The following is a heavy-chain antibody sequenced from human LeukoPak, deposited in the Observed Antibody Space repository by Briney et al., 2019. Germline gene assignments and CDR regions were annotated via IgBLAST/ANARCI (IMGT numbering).Heavy chain of an antibody. CDR1: GDSVSSNSAA. CDR3: ARGPRYSSSSDYYYYMDV. D-gene: IGHD6-6*01. Sequence: SQTLSLTCAISGDSVSSNSAAWNWIRQSPSRGLEWLGRTYYRSKWYNDYAVSVKSRITINPDTSKNQFSLQLNSVTPEDTAVYYCARGPRYSSSSDYYYYMDVWGKGTTVTVSS. V-gene: IGHV6-1*01. CDR2: TYYRSKWYN. J-gene: IGHJ6*03.